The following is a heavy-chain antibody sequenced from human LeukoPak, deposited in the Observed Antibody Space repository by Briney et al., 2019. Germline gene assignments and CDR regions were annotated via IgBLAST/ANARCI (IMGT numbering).Heavy chain of an antibody. J-gene: IGHJ4*02. D-gene: IGHD4-17*01. CDR1: GFTFSGFA. CDR3: AKEATVTANFDY. CDR2: ISRSGEST. Sequence: PGGTLRLSCAASGFTFSGFAMSWIRQAPGKGLEWVSSISRSGESTFYADSVKGRFTISRDNSKDTLYLQMNSLRAEDTAVYYCAKEATVTANFDYWGQGTLVTVSS. V-gene: IGHV3-23*01.